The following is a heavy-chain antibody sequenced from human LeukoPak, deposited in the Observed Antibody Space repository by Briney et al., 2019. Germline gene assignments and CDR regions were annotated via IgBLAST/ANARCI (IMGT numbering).Heavy chain of an antibody. CDR2: IKPNSDDGTT. D-gene: IGHD3-10*01. CDR1: GFTFSNAW. Sequence: GGSLRLSCAASGFTFSNAWMNWVRQSPGKGLEWVGRIKPNSDDGTTDYAAPVKGRITISRDDSKNTLFLQMNSLKNEDTAVYYCTTYTFGSPYWGQGTLVTVSS. V-gene: IGHV3-15*07. CDR3: TTYTFGSPY. J-gene: IGHJ4*02.